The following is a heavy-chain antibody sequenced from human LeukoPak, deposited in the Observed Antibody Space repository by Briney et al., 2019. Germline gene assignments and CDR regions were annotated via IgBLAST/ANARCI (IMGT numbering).Heavy chain of an antibody. J-gene: IGHJ4*02. V-gene: IGHV4-59*08. Sequence: PSETLSLTCVVSGASMSRYYWSWIRQPPGKGLEWIGYIHYTGSTYYNPSLKSRVTISLDTPKNQFSLKLSSVTAADTAVYYCAGGFDYWGQGTLVTVSS. CDR2: IHYTGST. CDR1: GASMSRYY. CDR3: AGGFDY.